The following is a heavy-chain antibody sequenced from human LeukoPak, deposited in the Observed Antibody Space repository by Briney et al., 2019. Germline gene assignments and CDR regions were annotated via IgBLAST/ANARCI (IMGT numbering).Heavy chain of an antibody. CDR3: AKSDLWFGELLGY. CDR1: GFTFDDYA. J-gene: IGHJ4*02. Sequence: GGSLRLSCAASGFTFDDYAMHWVRRAPGKGQEWVSGISWNSGSIGYADSVKGRFTISRDNAKNSLYLQMNSLRAEDTALYYCAKSDLWFGELLGYWGQGTLVTVSS. CDR2: ISWNSGSI. V-gene: IGHV3-9*01. D-gene: IGHD3-10*01.